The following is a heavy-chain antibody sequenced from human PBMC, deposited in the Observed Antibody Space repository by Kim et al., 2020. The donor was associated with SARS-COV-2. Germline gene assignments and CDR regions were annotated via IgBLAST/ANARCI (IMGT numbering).Heavy chain of an antibody. Sequence: GGSLRLSCAASGFTFDDYAMHWVRQAPGKGLEWVSGISWNSGSIGYADSVKGRFTISRDNAKNSLYLQMNSLRAEDTALYYCAKDLSHDYVWGSYRPTYYGMDVWGQGTTVTVSS. V-gene: IGHV3-9*01. CDR2: ISWNSGSI. CDR3: AKDLSHDYVWGSYRPTYYGMDV. J-gene: IGHJ6*02. D-gene: IGHD3-16*02. CDR1: GFTFDDYA.